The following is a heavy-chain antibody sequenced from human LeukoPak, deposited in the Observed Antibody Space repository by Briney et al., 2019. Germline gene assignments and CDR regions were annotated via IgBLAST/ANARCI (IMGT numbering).Heavy chain of an antibody. Sequence: NPGGSLRLSCAASGFTFSSYRMNWVRQAPGKGLEWVSSISSRSSYIYYADSVKGRFTISRDNAKNSLYLQMNSLRAEDTAVYYCAELGITMIGGVWGKGTTVTISS. J-gene: IGHJ6*04. V-gene: IGHV3-21*01. CDR1: GFTFSSYR. CDR2: ISSRSSYI. CDR3: AELGITMIGGV. D-gene: IGHD3-10*02.